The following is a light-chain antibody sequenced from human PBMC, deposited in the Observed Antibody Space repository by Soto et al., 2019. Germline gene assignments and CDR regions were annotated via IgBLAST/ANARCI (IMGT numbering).Light chain of an antibody. CDR2: DVS. V-gene: IGLV2-14*01. J-gene: IGLJ2*01. Sequence: QSVLTQPASVSGSHGQSITISCTGTSSDVGGYNFVSWYQQHPGKAPKLMIYDVSNRPSGVSNRFSGSKSGNTASLTISGLQAEDEADYYCSSYTSTGTLVVFGGGTKVTVL. CDR1: SSDVGGYNF. CDR3: SSYTSTGTLVV.